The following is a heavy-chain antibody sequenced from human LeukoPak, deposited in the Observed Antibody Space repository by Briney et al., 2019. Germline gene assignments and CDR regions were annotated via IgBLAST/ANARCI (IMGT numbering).Heavy chain of an antibody. V-gene: IGHV4-59*01. CDR2: IYYSGST. CDR3: ARRLRLGELSRYYFDY. D-gene: IGHD3-16*02. Sequence: PSETLSLTCAVHGGSFSGYYWSWIRQPPGKGLEWFGYIYYSGSTNYNPSLKSRVTISVDTSKNQFSLKLTSVTAADTAVYYCARRLRLGELSRYYFDYWGQGTLVTVSS. J-gene: IGHJ4*02. CDR1: GGSFSGYY.